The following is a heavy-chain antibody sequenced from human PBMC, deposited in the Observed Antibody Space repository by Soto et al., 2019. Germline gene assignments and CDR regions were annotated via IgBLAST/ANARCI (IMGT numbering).Heavy chain of an antibody. CDR2: ISYDGSNK. CDR1: GFTFSRYV. D-gene: IGHD3-10*01. CDR3: AREGITEMYYFAMDV. J-gene: IGHJ6*02. Sequence: QVQLVESGGGVVQPGRSLRLSCAASGFTFSRYVMHWVRQAPGKGLEWVTVISYDGSNKYYADSVKGRFTISRDNSKNTLYLQMNSLRAEDTAVYYCAREGITEMYYFAMDVWGQGTTVTVSS. V-gene: IGHV3-30-3*01.